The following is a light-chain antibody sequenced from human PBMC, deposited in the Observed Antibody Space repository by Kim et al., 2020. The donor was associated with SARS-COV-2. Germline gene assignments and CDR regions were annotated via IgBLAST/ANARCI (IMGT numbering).Light chain of an antibody. CDR3: QQSFSTPYT. Sequence: DIQMTQSPFSLSASVGDRVTITCRASETIRNYLNWYQQKVGKAPKLLIYAASSLQTGVPPRFSGSGSETDFTLTISSLQPEDFATYYCQQSFSTPYTFGQGTKVEI. J-gene: IGKJ2*01. V-gene: IGKV1-39*01. CDR1: ETIRNY. CDR2: AAS.